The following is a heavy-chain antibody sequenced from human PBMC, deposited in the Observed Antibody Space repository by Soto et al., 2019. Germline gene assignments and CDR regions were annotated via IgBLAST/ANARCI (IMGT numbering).Heavy chain of an antibody. D-gene: IGHD4-17*01. CDR2: IRSKANSYAT. Sequence: EVQLVESGGGLVQPGGSLKLSCAASEFTFSGSAMHWVRQASGKGLEWVGRIRSKANSYATAYAASVKGRFTISRDDSKNTAYLQMNSLKTEDTAVYYCTRHGYDYGDPPNFDYWGQGTLVTVSS. V-gene: IGHV3-73*02. J-gene: IGHJ4*02. CDR3: TRHGYDYGDPPNFDY. CDR1: EFTFSGSA.